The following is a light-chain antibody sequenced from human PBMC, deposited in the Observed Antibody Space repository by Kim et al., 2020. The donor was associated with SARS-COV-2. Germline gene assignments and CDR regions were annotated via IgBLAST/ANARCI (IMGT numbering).Light chain of an antibody. V-gene: IGLV3-21*04. Sequence: SYELTQPPSVSVSPGQTARITCWGNNMGSKSVHWYQQKPGQAPVLVIYYDSDRPSGIPERFSGSNSGNTATLTISRVEAGDEADYYCQAWDSSSDHPVV. CDR3: QAWDSSSDHPVV. CDR1: NMGSKS. CDR2: YDS. J-gene: IGLJ2*01.